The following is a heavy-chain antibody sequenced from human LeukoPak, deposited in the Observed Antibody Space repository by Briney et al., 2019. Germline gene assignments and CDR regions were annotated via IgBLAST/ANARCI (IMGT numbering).Heavy chain of an antibody. V-gene: IGHV4-4*02. CDR3: ARGLVVAGTRRFDP. J-gene: IGHJ5*02. CDR2: INHSGST. D-gene: IGHD1/OR15-1a*01. Sequence: SETLSLTCAVSGDSISDSDWWTWIRQPPGKGLEWIGEINHSGSTNYNPSLKSRVTISVDTSKNLFSLNLGSVTAADAAVYYCARGLVVAGTRRFDPWGQGTLVTVSS. CDR1: GDSISDSDW.